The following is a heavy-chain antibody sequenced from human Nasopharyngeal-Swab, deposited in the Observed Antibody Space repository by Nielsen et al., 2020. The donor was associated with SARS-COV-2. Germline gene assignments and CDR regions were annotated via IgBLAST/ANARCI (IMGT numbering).Heavy chain of an antibody. D-gene: IGHD2-21*02. CDR3: AKEAPSCGADCRSLSDY. Sequence: GESLKISCAVSGFTFSSYSMTWVRQAPGKGLEWVSLINGGGSLTYYADSVKGRFTISRDNSKNTLYLQMNRLKADDTAIYYCAKEAPSCGADCRSLSDYWGQGILVTVSS. CDR2: INGGGSLT. CDR1: GFTFSSYS. J-gene: IGHJ4*02. V-gene: IGHV3-23*01.